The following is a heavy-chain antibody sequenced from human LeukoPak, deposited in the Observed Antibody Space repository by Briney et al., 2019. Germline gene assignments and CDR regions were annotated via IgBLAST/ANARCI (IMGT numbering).Heavy chain of an antibody. J-gene: IGHJ3*01. CDR2: SYPGDSDI. Sequence: GESLKISCKGSGDIFTSYWIGWVRQMAGKGVEGRGTSYPGDSDIRYSPSLQGQVTISCDKSFSTLSSQSSSLKASDTAMYFCAKKPSSAYHDSGGYTIAAFDVWGPGTMVTVSS. D-gene: IGHD3-22*01. CDR1: GDIFTSYW. CDR3: AKKPSSAYHDSGGYTIAAFDV. V-gene: IGHV5-51*01.